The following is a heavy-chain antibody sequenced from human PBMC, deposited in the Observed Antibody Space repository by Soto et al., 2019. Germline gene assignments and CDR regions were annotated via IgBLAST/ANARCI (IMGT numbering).Heavy chain of an antibody. V-gene: IGHV4-38-2*02. CDR3: AREEDGMDV. CDR2: IFHSGNS. Sequence: XTLSLPCAVSGSSLSGFYWCWVRQPPGKGLEWIGSIFHSGNSYYNQSLKSRVILSVETSKNQFSLNLTAAIAADTAVYYCAREEDGMDVWGQGTPGTVSS. J-gene: IGHJ6*02. CDR1: GSSLSGFY.